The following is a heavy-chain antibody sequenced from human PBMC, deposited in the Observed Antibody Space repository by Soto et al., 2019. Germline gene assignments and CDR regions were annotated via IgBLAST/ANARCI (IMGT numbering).Heavy chain of an antibody. CDR2: IYSGVTT. D-gene: IGHD7-27*01. CDR3: ARNWGNWYFNL. J-gene: IGHJ2*01. Sequence: EVQLVESGGGLVQPGGSLRLSCAASGFTVSSNYMSWVRQAPGKGLEWVSIIYSGVTTDYADSVKDRFTISRDNSRNTLYLQMNSLRAEDTAMYYCARNWGNWYFNLWGRGTLVTVSS. V-gene: IGHV3-66*01. CDR1: GFTVSSNY.